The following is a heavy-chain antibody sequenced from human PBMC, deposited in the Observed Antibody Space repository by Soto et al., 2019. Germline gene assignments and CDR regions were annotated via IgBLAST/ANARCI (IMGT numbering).Heavy chain of an antibody. J-gene: IGHJ4*02. D-gene: IGHD4-4*01. CDR2: MNPNRQTA. CDR3: ARRSHYGNHYYFDY. Sequence: QVQLVQSGAEVKKPGASVKVSCKASGYSFTSYDINWVRQATGQGLEWMGWMNPNRQTAGYAQNFQGRVTMTGDTSIGTAYMEMSSLRSEDTAVYYCARRSHYGNHYYFDYWGQGTLVTVSS. CDR1: GYSFTSYD. V-gene: IGHV1-8*01.